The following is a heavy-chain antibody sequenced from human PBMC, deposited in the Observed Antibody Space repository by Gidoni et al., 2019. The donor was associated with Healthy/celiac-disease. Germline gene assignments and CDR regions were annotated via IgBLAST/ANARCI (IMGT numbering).Heavy chain of an antibody. Sequence: QVQLVESGGGVVQTGRSLRLSCAAYGFTFSSYAMHWVRQATGQGLEWVAVISYDGSNKYYADSVKGRFTISRDNSKNTLYLQMNSLRAEDTAVYYCARDRYSSSFGYWGQGTLVTVSS. V-gene: IGHV3-30-3*01. CDR3: ARDRYSSSFGY. CDR2: ISYDGSNK. CDR1: GFTFSSYA. D-gene: IGHD6-6*01. J-gene: IGHJ4*02.